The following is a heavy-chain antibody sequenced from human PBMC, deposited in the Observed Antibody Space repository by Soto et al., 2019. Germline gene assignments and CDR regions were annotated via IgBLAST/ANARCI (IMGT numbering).Heavy chain of an antibody. Sequence: PLETLSLTCTVSGGSISSSSYYWGWIRQPPGKGLEWIGSIYYSGSTYYNPSLKSRVTISVDTSKNQFSLKLSSVTAADTAVYYCARPMMTTVTGDAFDIWGQGTMVTVSS. CDR3: ARPMMTTVTGDAFDI. D-gene: IGHD4-17*01. CDR1: GGSISSSSYY. CDR2: IYYSGST. V-gene: IGHV4-39*01. J-gene: IGHJ3*02.